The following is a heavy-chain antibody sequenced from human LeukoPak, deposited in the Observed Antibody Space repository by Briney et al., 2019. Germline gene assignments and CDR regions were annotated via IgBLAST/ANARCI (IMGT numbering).Heavy chain of an antibody. CDR1: GYTFTSYG. CDR2: ISVYNGDT. CDR3: ARDGESGYYFDY. V-gene: IGHV1-18*01. J-gene: IGHJ4*02. Sequence: ASVKVSCKASGYTFTSYGISWVRQAPGQGLEWMGWISVYNGDTNYAQKFQGRVTMTTDTSTSTAYMELRSLRSVDTAVYYCARDGESGYYFDYWGQGTLVTVSS. D-gene: IGHD3-10*01.